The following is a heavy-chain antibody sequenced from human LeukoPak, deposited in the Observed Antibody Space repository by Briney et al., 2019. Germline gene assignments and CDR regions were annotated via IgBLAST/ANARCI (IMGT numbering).Heavy chain of an antibody. J-gene: IGHJ6*02. CDR2: IYHSGST. D-gene: IGHD2-15*01. Sequence: PSQTLSLTCAVSGDSISSDGYSWSWVRQPPGKGLECIGYIYHSGSTYYNPSLKSRVTISVDRSKNQFPLNLSSVTAADTAVYYCARETRYCSGGSCYSGMDVWGQGTTVTVSS. V-gene: IGHV4-30-2*01. CDR3: ARETRYCSGGSCYSGMDV. CDR1: GDSISSDGYS.